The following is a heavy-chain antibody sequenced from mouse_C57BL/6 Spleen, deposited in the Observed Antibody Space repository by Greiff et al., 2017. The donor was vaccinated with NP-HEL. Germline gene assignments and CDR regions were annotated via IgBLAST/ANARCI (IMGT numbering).Heavy chain of an antibody. V-gene: IGHV1-26*01. J-gene: IGHJ1*03. CDR3: ARRGYYSNYVWYFDV. CDR2: INPNNGGT. Sequence: EVQLQQSGPELVKPGASVKISCKASGYTFTDYYMNWVKRSHGKSLEWIGDINPNNGGTSYNQKFKGKATLTVDKSSSTAYMELRSLTSEDSAVYYCARRGYYSNYVWYFDVWGTRTTVTVSS. CDR1: GYTFTDYY. D-gene: IGHD2-5*01.